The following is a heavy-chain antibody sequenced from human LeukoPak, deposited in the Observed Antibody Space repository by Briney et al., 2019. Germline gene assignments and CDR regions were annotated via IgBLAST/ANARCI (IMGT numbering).Heavy chain of an antibody. CDR2: ISSSSNTI. D-gene: IGHD5-24*01. CDR3: ARVGNYRSHDYGMDV. V-gene: IGHV3-48*02. Sequence: GGSLRLSCAASGFTFTKNSMTWVRQAPGRGLECVSYISSSSNTINYADSVTGRFTTSRDNAKNSLYLQMNSLRDEDTAVYYCARVGNYRSHDYGMDVWGQGTTVIVSS. J-gene: IGHJ6*02. CDR1: GFTFTKNS.